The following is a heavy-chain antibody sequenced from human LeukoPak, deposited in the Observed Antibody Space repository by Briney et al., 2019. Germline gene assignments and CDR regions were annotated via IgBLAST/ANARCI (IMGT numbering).Heavy chain of an antibody. CDR2: ISAYNGNT. CDR1: GYTFTSYG. V-gene: IGHV1-18*04. CDR3: ARVNGYDSYNWFDP. Sequence: ASVKVSCKASGYTFTSYGISWVRQAPGQGLEWMGWISAYNGNTNYAQKLQGRVTTTTDTSTSTAYMELRSLKSDDTAVYYCARVNGYDSYNWFDPWGQGTLVTVSS. J-gene: IGHJ5*02. D-gene: IGHD5-12*01.